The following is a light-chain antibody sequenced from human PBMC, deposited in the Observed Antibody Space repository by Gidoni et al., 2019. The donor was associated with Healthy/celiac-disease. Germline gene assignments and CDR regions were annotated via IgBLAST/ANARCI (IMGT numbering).Light chain of an antibody. CDR1: QGISSY. J-gene: IGKJ4*01. CDR3: QQLNSYPLT. V-gene: IGKV1-9*01. CDR2: AAS. Sequence: DIQLTQSPSFLSASVGDRVTITCRASQGISSYLAWYQQKPGKAPKLLIYAASTLQRGVPSRFSGSGSGTEFTIKISSLQPEDVVTYYCQQLNSYPLTFGGGTKVEIK.